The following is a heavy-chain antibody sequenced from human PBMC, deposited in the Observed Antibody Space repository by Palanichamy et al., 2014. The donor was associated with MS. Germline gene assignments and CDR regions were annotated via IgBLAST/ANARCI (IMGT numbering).Heavy chain of an antibody. CDR1: GFIFSDYY. CDR2: ISISGNTI. V-gene: IGHV3-11*01. CDR3: GRVRRDGYNYAFDY. J-gene: IGHJ4*02. Sequence: QVQMVESGGGLVKPGGSLRLSCAASGFIFSDYYMSWIRQAPGKGLEWVSYISISGNTIYYADSVKGRFTISRDNAKNSLYLQMNSLRAEDTAVYYCGRVRRDGYNYAFDYWGQGTLVTVSS. D-gene: IGHD5-24*01.